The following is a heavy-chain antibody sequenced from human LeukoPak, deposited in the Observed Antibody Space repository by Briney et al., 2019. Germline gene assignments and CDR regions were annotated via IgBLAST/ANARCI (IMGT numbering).Heavy chain of an antibody. CDR3: GRPQVTMEAFEI. V-gene: IGHV1-2*02. Sequence: ASVKVSCKASGYTFTAYYMHWVRQAPGQGLEWMGWINPNSGGTKYAQKFQGRVTMTRDTSIRTAYMELSSLRFDDTAVYYCGRPQVTMEAFEIWGQGTMVTVSS. J-gene: IGHJ3*02. CDR1: GYTFTAYY. D-gene: IGHD4/OR15-4a*01. CDR2: INPNSGGT.